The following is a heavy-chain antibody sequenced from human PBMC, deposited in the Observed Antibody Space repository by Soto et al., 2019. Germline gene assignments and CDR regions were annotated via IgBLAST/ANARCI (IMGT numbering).Heavy chain of an antibody. J-gene: IGHJ3*02. Sequence: QVQLQESGPGLVKPSETLSLTCTVSGGSISSYYWSWIRQPPGKGLEWIGYIYYSGSTNYNPSLKSRLTISADTSKHQFSLKLSYVTAAATAVYYCAGPNYDSDAFDIWGQGTMVTVSS. V-gene: IGHV4-59*08. D-gene: IGHD3-22*01. CDR2: IYYSGST. CDR3: AGPNYDSDAFDI. CDR1: GGSISSYY.